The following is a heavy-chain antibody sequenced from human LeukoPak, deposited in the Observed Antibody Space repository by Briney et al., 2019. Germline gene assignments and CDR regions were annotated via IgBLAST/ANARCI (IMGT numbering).Heavy chain of an antibody. D-gene: IGHD2-2*02. J-gene: IGHJ4*02. Sequence: SGGSLRLFCAASGFTFSDYYMTWIRQAPGKGLEWVSIISNDGTSISYADSVKGRFTISRDNAKNTLYLQMNSLRAEDTAVYYCARATGLKDIVVVPAAIHFDYWGQGTLVTVSS. CDR2: ISNDGTSI. CDR3: ARATGLKDIVVVPAAIHFDY. V-gene: IGHV3-11*04. CDR1: GFTFSDYY.